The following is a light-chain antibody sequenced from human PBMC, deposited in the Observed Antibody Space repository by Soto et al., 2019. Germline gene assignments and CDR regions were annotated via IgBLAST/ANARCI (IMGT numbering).Light chain of an antibody. CDR2: EVS. V-gene: IGLV2-14*01. J-gene: IGLJ3*02. CDR3: SSYTTSSTHWV. Sequence: QSALTQPASVSGSPGQSITIFCTGTSSDVGGYNYVSWYQQHPGKAPKLMIYEVSNRPSGFSNRFSGSKSGNTASLTISGLQAEDEADYYCSSYTTSSTHWVFGGGTKLTVL. CDR1: SSDVGGYNY.